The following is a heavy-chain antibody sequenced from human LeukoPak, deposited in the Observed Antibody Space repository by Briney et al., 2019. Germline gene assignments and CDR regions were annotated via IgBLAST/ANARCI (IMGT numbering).Heavy chain of an antibody. Sequence: PGGSLRLSCVVSGFTFTSYNMDWVRQAPGKGLEWVSYISSSSSTIYYADSVKGRFTISRDNAKNSLYLQMNSLRAEGTAVYYCARLGHSSGPSPYYFDYWGQGTLVTVSS. CDR2: ISSSSSTI. J-gene: IGHJ4*02. V-gene: IGHV3-48*04. CDR3: ARLGHSSGPSPYYFDY. D-gene: IGHD6-19*01. CDR1: GFTFTSYN.